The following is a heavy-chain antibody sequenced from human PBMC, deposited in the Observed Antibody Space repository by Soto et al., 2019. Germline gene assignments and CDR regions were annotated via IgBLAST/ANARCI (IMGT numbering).Heavy chain of an antibody. J-gene: IGHJ6*04. V-gene: IGHV1-69*01. D-gene: IGHD3-10*01. Sequence: QVQLVQSGAEVRKPGSSVKVSCKASGGTFSDYAISWVRQAPGQGLEWMGGLIPMYDVTNHAPKFQDRVIFTADESTTTAFMERSSIRSEDTAVYYCARGFKGVAKTSINYYYHILDVLGKGTRVTVSS. CDR2: LIPMYDVT. CDR1: GGTFSDYA. CDR3: ARGFKGVAKTSINYYYHILDV.